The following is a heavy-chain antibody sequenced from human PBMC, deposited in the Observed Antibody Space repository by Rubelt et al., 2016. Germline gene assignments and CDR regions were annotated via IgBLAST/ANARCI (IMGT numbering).Heavy chain of an antibody. J-gene: IGHJ4*02. CDR2: ISAYNGNT. Sequence: QVQLVQSGAEVKKPGASVKVSCKASGYTFTSYGISWVRQAPGQGLEWMGWISAYNGNTNYAQKPQGRVTMTTDTSTSTAYMELMSLRSDDTAVYYCARDVGGNSVLYYFDYWGQGTLVTVSS. CDR1: GYTFTSYG. CDR3: ARDVGGNSVLYYFDY. D-gene: IGHD4-23*01. V-gene: IGHV1-18*01.